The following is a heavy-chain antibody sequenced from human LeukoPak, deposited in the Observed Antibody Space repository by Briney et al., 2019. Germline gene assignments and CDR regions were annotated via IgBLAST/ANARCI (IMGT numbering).Heavy chain of an antibody. CDR1: GFTFSDSY. CDR2: ISGSGHDI. Sequence: GGSLRLSCAASGFTFSDSYMTWVRQAPGKGVEWVAYISGSGHDINYSESAKGRFTISRDNAKNSLYLQMSSLRVEDTAVYYCAKDDRSGPTSGVVVGVWGQGTLVTVSS. D-gene: IGHD3-22*01. CDR3: AKDDRSGPTSGVVVGV. J-gene: IGHJ4*02. V-gene: IGHV3-11*01.